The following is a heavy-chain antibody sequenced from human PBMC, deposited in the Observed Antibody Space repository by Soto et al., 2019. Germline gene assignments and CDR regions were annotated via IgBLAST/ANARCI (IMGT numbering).Heavy chain of an antibody. CDR3: AREGELRSQGPGYYYGMDV. D-gene: IGHD1-7*01. CDR1: GLTFYIYM. J-gene: IGHJ6*02. CDR2: ISSSSSYI. Sequence: HAGSLRLSCAASGLTFYIYMMNWVRQAPGKGLEWVSSISSSSSYIYYADSVKGRFTISRDNAKNSLYLQMNSLRAEDTAVYYCAREGELRSQGPGYYYGMDVWGQGTTVTVSS. V-gene: IGHV3-21*01.